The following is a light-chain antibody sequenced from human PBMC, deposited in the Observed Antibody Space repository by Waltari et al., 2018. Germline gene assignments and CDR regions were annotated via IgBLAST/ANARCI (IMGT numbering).Light chain of an antibody. Sequence: EIVMTQSPATLSVSPGAGATLSCRASHGIGTNLAWYQKKPGQAHRLLIYDASTRAPGIPARFTGGGSGTEFTLVINSLQSEDSALYFCQQYRDWYSFGQGTKLEIK. CDR1: HGIGTN. J-gene: IGKJ2*01. V-gene: IGKV3-15*01. CDR3: QQYRDWYS. CDR2: DAS.